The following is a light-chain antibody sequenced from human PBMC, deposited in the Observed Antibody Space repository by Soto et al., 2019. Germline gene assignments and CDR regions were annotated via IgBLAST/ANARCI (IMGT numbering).Light chain of an antibody. CDR3: QQYNNWPPWT. V-gene: IGKV3-15*01. J-gene: IGKJ1*01. Sequence: EIVMTQSPATLSVSPGERATLSCRASQSVGGNLAWYQQKPGQPPRLLIYAASSRPTGIPARFSGSGSGTEFTLTISSLQSEDFAVYYCQQYNNWPPWTFGKGTKVEIK. CDR2: AAS. CDR1: QSVGGN.